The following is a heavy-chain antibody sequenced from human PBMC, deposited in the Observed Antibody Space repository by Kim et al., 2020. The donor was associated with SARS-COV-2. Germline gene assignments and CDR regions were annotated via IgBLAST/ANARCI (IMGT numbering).Heavy chain of an antibody. J-gene: IGHJ3*01. CDR3: AKDSWAWGDCDAFDV. CDR2: VSSSGGTT. D-gene: IGHD3-10*01. V-gene: IGHV3-23*01. Sequence: GGSLRLSCSASGFTVSIYAMTWVRQAPGKGLEWVSSVSSSGGTTYYADSVKGRFTVSRDNSKNTLYLQMNSLRAEDTAVYYCAKDSWAWGDCDAFDVWGQGTMVTVSS. CDR1: GFTVSIYA.